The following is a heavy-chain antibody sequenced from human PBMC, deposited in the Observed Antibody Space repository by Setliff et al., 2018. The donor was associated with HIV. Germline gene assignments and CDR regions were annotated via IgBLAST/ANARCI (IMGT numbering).Heavy chain of an antibody. CDR2: IYTSGGT. D-gene: IGHD1-1*01. V-gene: IGHV4-61*09. CDR3: ARGTYYYYYYMDV. CDR1: GGSISSGSYY. Sequence: SETLSLTCTVSGGSISSGSYYWSWIRQPAGKGLEWIGHIYTSGGTNYNPSLKSRVTISVDTSKNQFSLKLSSVTTADTAVYFCARGTYYYYYYMDVWGKGTTVTVSS. J-gene: IGHJ6*03.